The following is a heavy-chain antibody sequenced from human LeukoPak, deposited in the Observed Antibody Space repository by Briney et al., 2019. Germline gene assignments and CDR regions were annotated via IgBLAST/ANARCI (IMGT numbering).Heavy chain of an antibody. CDR1: GFTFGDYA. J-gene: IGHJ4*02. D-gene: IGHD2-15*01. Sequence: KPGRSLRLSCTASGFTFGDYAMSWVRQAPGKGLEWVANINQDGSEEYYVDSLKGRFTISRDNAKNSLYLQMNSLRADDTAVYYCARYCSIGSCFDYWGQGTLVTVSS. CDR3: ARYCSIGSCFDY. V-gene: IGHV3-7*04. CDR2: INQDGSEE.